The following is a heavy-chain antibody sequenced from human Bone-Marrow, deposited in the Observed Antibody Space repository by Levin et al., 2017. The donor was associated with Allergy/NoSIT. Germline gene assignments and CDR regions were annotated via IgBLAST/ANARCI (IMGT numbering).Heavy chain of an antibody. V-gene: IGHV2-26*01. CDR3: ARITRGARYDLWSGYSRVGYYYYYMDV. CDR1: GFSLSNARMG. Sequence: SGPTLVKPTETLTLTCTVSGFSLSNARMGVSWIRQPPGKALEWLAHIFSNDEKSYSTSLKSRPTISKDTSKSQVVLTMTNMDPVDTATYYCARITRGARYDLWSGYSRVGYYYYYMDVWGKGTTVTVSS. D-gene: IGHD3-3*01. CDR2: IFSNDEK. J-gene: IGHJ6*03.